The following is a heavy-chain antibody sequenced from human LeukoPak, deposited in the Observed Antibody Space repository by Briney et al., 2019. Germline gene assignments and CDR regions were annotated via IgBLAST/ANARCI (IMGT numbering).Heavy chain of an antibody. D-gene: IGHD4-17*01. CDR2: FDPEDGET. CDR1: GYTLTELS. CDR3: ATDPSPYGDYVRDY. Sequence: ASVKVSCKVSGYTLTELSMYWVRQAPGKGLEWMGGFDPEDGETIYAQKFQGRVTMTEDTSTDTAYMELSSLRSEDTAVYYCATDPSPYGDYVRDYWGQGTLVTVSS. V-gene: IGHV1-24*01. J-gene: IGHJ4*02.